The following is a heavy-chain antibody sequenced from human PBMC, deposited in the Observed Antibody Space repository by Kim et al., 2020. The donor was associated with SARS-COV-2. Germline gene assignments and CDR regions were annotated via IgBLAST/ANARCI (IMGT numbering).Heavy chain of an antibody. J-gene: IGHJ4*02. D-gene: IGHD3-16*02. V-gene: IGHV4-39*01. CDR2: IYYSGST. CDR3: ARSPINLMITFGGVIVMSDY. Sequence: SETLSLTCTVSGGSISSSSYYWGWIRQPPGKGLEWIGSIYYSGSTYYNPSLKSRVTISVDTSKNQFSLKLSSVTAADTAVYYCARSPINLMITFGGVIVMSDYWGQGTLVTVSS. CDR1: GGSISSSSYY.